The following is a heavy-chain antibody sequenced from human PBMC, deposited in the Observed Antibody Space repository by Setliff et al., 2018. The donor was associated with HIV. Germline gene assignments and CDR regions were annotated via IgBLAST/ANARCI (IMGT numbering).Heavy chain of an antibody. V-gene: IGHV4-61*09. CDR2: IYTSGST. J-gene: IGHJ6*03. Sequence: SETLSLTCTVSGVSISSGSYYWSWIRQPAGKGLEWIGHIYTSGSTNYNPSLKSRVTISVDTSKNQFSLKLSSVTAADTAVYYCATSSRIYYYSYMDVWGKGTTVTVSS. D-gene: IGHD2-2*01. CDR1: GVSISSGSYY. CDR3: ATSSRIYYYSYMDV.